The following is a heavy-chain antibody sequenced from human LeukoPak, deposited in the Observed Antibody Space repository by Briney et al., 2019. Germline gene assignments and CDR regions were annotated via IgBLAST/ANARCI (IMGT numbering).Heavy chain of an antibody. J-gene: IGHJ4*02. CDR3: VRDFRTQLDGYSPPYHFDY. D-gene: IGHD5-24*01. V-gene: IGHV3-21*01. CDR2: ISSGSNHI. CDR1: GFIFSTHS. Sequence: PGGSLRLSCAAPGFIFSTHSMSWVRQSPGKGLEWVSSISSGSNHIYYADSMKGRFTISRDNARNSLFLQMNSLRAEDTAVYYCVRDFRTQLDGYSPPYHFDYWGQGALVTVSS.